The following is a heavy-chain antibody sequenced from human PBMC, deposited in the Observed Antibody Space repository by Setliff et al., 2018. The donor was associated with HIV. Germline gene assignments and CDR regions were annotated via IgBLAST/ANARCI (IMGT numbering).Heavy chain of an antibody. V-gene: IGHV3-48*04. J-gene: IGHJ4*02. D-gene: IGHD5-12*01. CDR2: ISISDNVI. Sequence: GGSLRLSCAASGFTFSSYSMSWIRQAPGKGLEWVSYISISDNVIYYADSLKGRFTISRDNAKNSLFLQVNSLRAEDTAVYYCARVVATSDYWGQGTLVTVSS. CDR3: ARVVATSDY. CDR1: GFTFSSYS.